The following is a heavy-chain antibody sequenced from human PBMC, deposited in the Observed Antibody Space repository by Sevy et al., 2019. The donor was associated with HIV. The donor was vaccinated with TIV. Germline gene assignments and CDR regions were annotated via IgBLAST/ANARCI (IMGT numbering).Heavy chain of an antibody. CDR3: AGITTIFTAGGDFQH. V-gene: IGHV1-2*02. CDR1: GYTFTGYY. D-gene: IGHD3-9*01. J-gene: IGHJ1*01. CDR2: INPNSGGT. Sequence: ASVKVSCKASGYTFTGYYMHWVRQAPGQGPEWMGWINPNSGGTNYARKFQGRVTMTTDTSISKAYMELSRLRTDDTAVYYCAGITTIFTAGGDFQHWGQGTLVTVSS.